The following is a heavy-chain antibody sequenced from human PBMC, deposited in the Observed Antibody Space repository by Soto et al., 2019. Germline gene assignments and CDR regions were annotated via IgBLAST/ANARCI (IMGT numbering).Heavy chain of an antibody. Sequence: SVKVSCKASGGTFSSFTISWLRQAPGQGLEWMGGIIPIYGTANYAQKFQGRVTITADASTRTAYMELSSLRSEDTDVYYCAKDRRADWESYYYYGMDVWGQGTRGTVAS. CDR1: GGTFSSFT. D-gene: IGHD1-26*01. CDR3: AKDRRADWESYYYYGMDV. CDR2: IIPIYGTA. J-gene: IGHJ6*02. V-gene: IGHV1-69*13.